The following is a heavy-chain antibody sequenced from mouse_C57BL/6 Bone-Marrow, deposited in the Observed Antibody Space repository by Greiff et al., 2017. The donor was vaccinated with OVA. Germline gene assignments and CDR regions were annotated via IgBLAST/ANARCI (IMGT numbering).Heavy chain of an antibody. V-gene: IGHV2-6-1*01. J-gene: IGHJ4*01. CDR1: GFSLTSYG. CDR2: IWSDGST. Sequence: QVQLKESGPGLVAPSQSLSITCTVSGFSLTSYGVHWVRQPPGKGLEWLVVIWSDGSTTYYSAPKSRLSISKDNSKSQVFLKMNSLQTDDTARYYCARHGGEPRPWAMDYWGQGTSVTVSS. CDR3: ARHGGEPRPWAMDY.